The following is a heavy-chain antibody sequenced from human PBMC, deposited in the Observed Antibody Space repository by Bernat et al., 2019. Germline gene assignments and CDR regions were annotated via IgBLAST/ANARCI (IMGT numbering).Heavy chain of an antibody. Sequence: QVQLVESGGGVVQSGKSLRLSCAVSGVTFRNYGMHWFRQAPGKGLEWVAVIWYDGSQKYYEDSVKDRFTISRDNSKNTLYLQMNSLRVEDTAMYHCATWRGSGNYYDYWGQGTLVTVSS. V-gene: IGHV3-33*01. J-gene: IGHJ4*02. CDR2: IWYDGSQK. CDR1: GVTFRNYG. CDR3: ATWRGSGNYYDY. D-gene: IGHD3-10*01.